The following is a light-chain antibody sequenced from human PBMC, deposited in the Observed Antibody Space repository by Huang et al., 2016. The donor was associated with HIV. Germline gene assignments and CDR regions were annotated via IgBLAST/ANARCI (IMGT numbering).Light chain of an antibody. CDR1: QTSSSY. V-gene: IGKV3-11*01. CDR3: HQRAGWPL. Sequence: EVVLTQSPATLPLSPGERATLSCRDSQTSSSYLAWYQHKPGQPPRVLIYDTSKRATRIPARVSGSGSETDFTLTISSLEPEDFAVYYCHQRAGWPLFGGGTKVEIK. J-gene: IGKJ4*02. CDR2: DTS.